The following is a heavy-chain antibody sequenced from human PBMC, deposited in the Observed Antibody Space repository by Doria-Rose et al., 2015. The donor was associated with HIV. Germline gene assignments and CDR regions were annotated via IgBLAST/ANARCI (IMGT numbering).Heavy chain of an antibody. CDR3: ARIKSSRWYHKYYFDF. CDR1: GVSLSSPGMG. CDR2: IFSDDER. J-gene: IGHJ4*01. V-gene: IGHV2-26*01. D-gene: IGHD6-13*01. Sequence: QVQLVQSGPVLVKPTETLTLTCTVSGVSLSSPGMGVSWIRQRSGKDLEWLANIFSDDERSYKTSLKSRLTISRGTSKSQVVLTMTDMDPVDTATYYCARIKSSRWYHKYYFDFWGQGTLVIVSA.